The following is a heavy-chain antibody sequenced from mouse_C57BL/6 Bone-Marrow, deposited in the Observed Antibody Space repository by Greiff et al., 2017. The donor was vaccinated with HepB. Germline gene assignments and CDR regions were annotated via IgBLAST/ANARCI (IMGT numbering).Heavy chain of an antibody. CDR3: ARRWDYDWFAY. CDR2: ISSGGSYT. V-gene: IGHV5-6*02. CDR1: GFTFSSYG. J-gene: IGHJ3*01. Sequence: EVKLVESGGDLVKPGGSLKLSCAASGFTFSSYGMSWVRQTPDKRLEWVATISSGGSYTYYPDSVKGRFTISRDNAKNTLYLQMSSLKSEDTAMYYCARRWDYDWFAYWGQGTLVTVSA. D-gene: IGHD2-4*01.